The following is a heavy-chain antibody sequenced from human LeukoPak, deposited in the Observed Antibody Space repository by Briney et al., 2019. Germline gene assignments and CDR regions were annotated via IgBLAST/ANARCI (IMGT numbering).Heavy chain of an antibody. V-gene: IGHV3-11*01. D-gene: IGHD2-2*01. CDR3: ARSIPAGNRQ. CDR2: ISSSGSTI. CDR1: GFTFSDYY. Sequence: PGGSLRLSCAASGFTFSDYYMSWIRQAPGKGLEWVSYISSSGSTIDYADSVKGRFTISRDNAKNSLYLQMNTLRAEDTAESYCARSIPAGNRQWGQGTLVTVSS. J-gene: IGHJ4*02.